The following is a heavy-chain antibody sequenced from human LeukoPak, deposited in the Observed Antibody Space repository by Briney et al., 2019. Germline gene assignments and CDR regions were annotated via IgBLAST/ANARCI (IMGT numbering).Heavy chain of an antibody. CDR1: GFTFSSSW. CDR3: ARGTMTTVTYYFDY. Sequence: GGSLRLSCAASGFTFSSSWMCWVRQAPGKGLEWVANIKEDGTVKNYLDSVEGRFTISRDNAKNSLSLQMSTLTVEDTAVYYCARGTMTTVTYYFDYWGQGTLVTVSS. J-gene: IGHJ4*02. CDR2: IKEDGTVK. D-gene: IGHD4-17*01. V-gene: IGHV3-7*02.